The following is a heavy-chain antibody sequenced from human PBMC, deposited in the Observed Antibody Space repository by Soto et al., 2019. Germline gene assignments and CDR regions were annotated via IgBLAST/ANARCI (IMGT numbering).Heavy chain of an antibody. V-gene: IGHV1-3*01. CDR2: INAGNGDT. Sequence: GASVKVSCKASGYTFTSYAMHWVRRAPGQRLEWMGWINAGNGDTEYSEKFQGRVTITRDTSANMAYMELSSLRSEDTAVYYCASGWNNHRWNWFDPWGQGTLVTVSS. CDR1: GYTFTSYA. D-gene: IGHD1-1*01. J-gene: IGHJ5*02. CDR3: ASGWNNHRWNWFDP.